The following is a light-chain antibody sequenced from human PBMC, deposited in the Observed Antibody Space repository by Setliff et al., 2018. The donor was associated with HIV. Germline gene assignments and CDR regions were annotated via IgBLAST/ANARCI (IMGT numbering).Light chain of an antibody. J-gene: IGLJ3*02. Sequence: QSALAQPASVSGSPGQSITISCTGTSSDVGGYSFVSWYQQHPGKAPKLMIYDVSNRPSGVSNRFSGSKSGNTASPTVSGLQAEDEADYYCSSYTSRSTWVFGGGTKVTVL. CDR1: SSDVGGYSF. V-gene: IGLV2-14*03. CDR3: SSYTSRSTWV. CDR2: DVS.